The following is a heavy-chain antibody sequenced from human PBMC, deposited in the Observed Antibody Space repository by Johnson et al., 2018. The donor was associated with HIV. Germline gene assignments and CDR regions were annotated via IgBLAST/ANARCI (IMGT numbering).Heavy chain of an antibody. D-gene: IGHD2-15*01. J-gene: IGHJ3*02. CDR2: IRYDGSNK. Sequence: QVQLVESGGGVVQPGGSLRLSCAASGFTFSSYGMHWVRQAPGKGLEWVAFIRYDGSNKYYADSVKGRFTISRYNSKNTLYLQMNSLRAEDTAVYYCAAPEIVVVVALEGDAFDIWGQGTMVTVSS. CDR1: GFTFSSYG. CDR3: AAPEIVVVVALEGDAFDI. V-gene: IGHV3-30*02.